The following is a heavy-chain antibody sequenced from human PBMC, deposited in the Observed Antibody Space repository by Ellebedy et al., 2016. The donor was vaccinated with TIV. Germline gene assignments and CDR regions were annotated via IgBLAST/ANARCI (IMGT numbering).Heavy chain of an antibody. D-gene: IGHD1-26*01. V-gene: IGHV3-7*03. CDR2: INQDGSQK. J-gene: IGHJ4*02. CDR1: GFTFSTYW. Sequence: GESLKISCAASGFTFSTYWMNWVRQAPGKGLEWVANINQDGSQKYYVGSAKGRFTISRDNAKNSLYLEMNSLRAEDTAIYYCARGGLVGASDYWGQGTLVTVSS. CDR3: ARGGLVGASDY.